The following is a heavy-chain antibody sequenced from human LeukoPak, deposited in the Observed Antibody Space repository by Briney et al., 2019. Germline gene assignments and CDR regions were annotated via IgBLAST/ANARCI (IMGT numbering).Heavy chain of an antibody. V-gene: IGHV1-69*04. D-gene: IGHD4-23*01. CDR1: GGTFSSYA. CDR2: IIPILGIA. J-gene: IGHJ5*02. CDR3: ARDKTTVVTLNWFDP. Sequence: ASVKVSCKASGGTFSSYAISWVRQAPGQGLEWMGRIIPILGIANYAQKFQGRVTITADKSTSTAYMELSSLRSEGTAVYYCARDKTTVVTLNWFDPWGQGTLVTVSS.